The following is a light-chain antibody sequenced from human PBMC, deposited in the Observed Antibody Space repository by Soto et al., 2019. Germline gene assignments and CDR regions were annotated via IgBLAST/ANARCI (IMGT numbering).Light chain of an antibody. J-gene: IGKJ1*01. CDR3: QQYNNYPRT. V-gene: IGKV1-5*01. Sequence: DIQMTQSPSTLSGSVGDRVTITCRASESIRTWLAWYQHTPGKAPKFLIYDASTLESGVPSRFRGSGSGTEFTLPISRLQPDDFATYYCQQYNNYPRTFGQGTKVDIK. CDR1: ESIRTW. CDR2: DAS.